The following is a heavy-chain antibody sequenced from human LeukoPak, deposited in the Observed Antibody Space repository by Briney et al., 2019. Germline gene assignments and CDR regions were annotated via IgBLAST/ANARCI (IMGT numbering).Heavy chain of an antibody. CDR3: AREAGTVVPEAFDI. Sequence: GGPLTLLCAAWIYPFSRCCVRGLRGSRGRGGECVANIKQDGSEKYYVGSVKGRFTISRDNAKNSLYLQMNSLRAEDTAVYYCAREAGTVVPEAFDIWGQGTMVTVSS. CDR2: IKQDGSEK. J-gene: IGHJ3*02. CDR1: IYPFSRCC. D-gene: IGHD4-23*01. V-gene: IGHV3-7*01.